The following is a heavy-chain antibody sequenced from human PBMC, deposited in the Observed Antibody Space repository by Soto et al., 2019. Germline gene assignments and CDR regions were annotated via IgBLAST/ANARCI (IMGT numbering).Heavy chain of an antibody. Sequence: PGGSLRLSCAASGFTFSSYGMHWVRQAPGKGLEWVAVIWYDGSNKYYADSVKGRFTISRDNSKNTLYLQMNSLRAEDTAVYYCARDSSGYYGWGAFDIWGQGTMVTVSS. CDR2: IWYDGSNK. D-gene: IGHD3-22*01. CDR3: ARDSSGYYGWGAFDI. CDR1: GFTFSSYG. V-gene: IGHV3-33*01. J-gene: IGHJ3*02.